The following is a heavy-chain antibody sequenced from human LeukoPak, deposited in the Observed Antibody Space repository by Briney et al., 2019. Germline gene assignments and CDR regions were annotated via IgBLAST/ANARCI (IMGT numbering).Heavy chain of an antibody. CDR2: IYHSGNT. CDR1: GGSISSGDYY. D-gene: IGHD3-3*01. J-gene: IGHJ4*02. CDR3: ARGGTRITIVGVVINDFDY. Sequence: SQTLSLTCTVSGGSISSGDYYWSWIRQPPGKVLEWIGYIYHSGNTYYNPSLKSRLTISVYTPRNQFSLKLRSVPAADTAVYYWARGGTRITIVGVVINDFDYWGQGTLVTVSS. V-gene: IGHV4-30-4*08.